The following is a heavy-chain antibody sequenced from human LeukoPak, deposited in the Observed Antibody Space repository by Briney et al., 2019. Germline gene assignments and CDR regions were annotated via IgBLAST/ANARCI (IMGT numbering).Heavy chain of an antibody. CDR3: ARDPYSGNYGAYYYYYMDV. J-gene: IGHJ6*03. D-gene: IGHD5-12*01. CDR2: ITSSGTYT. CDR1: GFTFTNYN. Sequence: PGGSLRLSCVDSGFTFTNYNMNWVRQAPGKAMEWVSSITSSGTYTSYADSVKGRFTISRDNAKNSLFLQMDSLGPEDTAVYFCARDPYSGNYGAYYYYYMDVWGKGTTVTISS. V-gene: IGHV3-21*01.